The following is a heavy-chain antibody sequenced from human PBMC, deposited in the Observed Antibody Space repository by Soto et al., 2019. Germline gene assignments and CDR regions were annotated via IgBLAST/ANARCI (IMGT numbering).Heavy chain of an antibody. J-gene: IGHJ6*02. CDR3: VRGVLAPRYYGMGV. Sequence: EVQLVESGGGLVKPGGSLRLSCTASGFTFNSYTMNWARQAPGKGLEWVSSIRTSSRYIYYADSVKGRFTISRDNAKNSRYLEMNSLRVEDTAVYYCVRGVLAPRYYGMGVWGQGTTVTVSS. D-gene: IGHD2-8*02. CDR1: GFTFNSYT. V-gene: IGHV3-21*01. CDR2: IRTSSRYI.